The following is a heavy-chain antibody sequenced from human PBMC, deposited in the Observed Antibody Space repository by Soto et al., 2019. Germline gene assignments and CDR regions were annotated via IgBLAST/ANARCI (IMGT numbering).Heavy chain of an antibody. Sequence: HGESLKISCKGSGYSFTNYWIAWVRQMPGKGLEWMGIIYPGDSDTRCSPSFQGQVTISADKSISTAYLQWSSLKASDTAMYYCARPGITGTTHSFHFSGPGPLVTVSS. CDR1: GYSFTNYW. V-gene: IGHV5-51*01. CDR3: ARPGITGTTHSFHF. J-gene: IGHJ4*02. CDR2: IYPGDSDT. D-gene: IGHD1-7*01.